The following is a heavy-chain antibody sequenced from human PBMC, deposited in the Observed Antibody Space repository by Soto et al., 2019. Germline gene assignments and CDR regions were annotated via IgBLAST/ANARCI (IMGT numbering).Heavy chain of an antibody. CDR1: GGSISSGDYY. V-gene: IGHV4-61*08. CDR3: ARRYGGNFDY. Sequence: PSETLSLTCTVSGGSISSGDYYWSWIRQPPGKGLEWIGYIYYSGSTNYNPSLKSRVTISVGTSKNQFSLKVSSVTAADTAVYYCARRYGGNFDYWGQGTLVTVSS. D-gene: IGHD1-26*01. CDR2: IYYSGST. J-gene: IGHJ4*02.